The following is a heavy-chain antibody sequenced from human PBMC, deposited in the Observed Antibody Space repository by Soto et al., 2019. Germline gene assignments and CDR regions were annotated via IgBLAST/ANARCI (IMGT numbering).Heavy chain of an antibody. Sequence: SETLSLTCTVSSGSINSFYWAWMRQPAGKGLEWIGRIHSSGTTNYNPSLSSRVTMSVDPSKNQFSLRLTSVTAADTAVSYCARDRIIGTSYSDYWGQGIVVTVSS. CDR1: SGSINSFY. CDR3: ARDRIIGTSYSDY. V-gene: IGHV4-4*07. J-gene: IGHJ4*02. D-gene: IGHD1-7*01. CDR2: IHSSGTT.